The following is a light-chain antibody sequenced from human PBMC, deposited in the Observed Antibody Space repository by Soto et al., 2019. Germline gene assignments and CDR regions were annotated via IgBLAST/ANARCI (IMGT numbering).Light chain of an antibody. J-gene: IGKJ2*01. CDR1: QSISTW. CDR2: DAS. V-gene: IGKV1-5*01. CDR3: QQYNSYTT. Sequence: DIQMTQSPSTLSASVGDRVTITCRASQSISTWLAWYQQKPGKAPKLLIYDASSLQSGVPSRFSGHGSGTAFTLTISSLQPDDFATYYCQQYNSYTTFGQGTK.